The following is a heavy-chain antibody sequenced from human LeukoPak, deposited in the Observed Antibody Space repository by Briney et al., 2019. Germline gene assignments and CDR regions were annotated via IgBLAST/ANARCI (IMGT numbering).Heavy chain of an antibody. CDR1: GGTFSSYA. CDR2: IIPILGIA. J-gene: IGHJ4*02. Sequence: GSSVKVSCKASGGTFSSYAISWVRQAPGQGLEWMGRIIPILGIANYAQKFQGRVTITADKSTSTAYMELSSLRSEDMAVYYCAEGSVEYFDYWGQGTLVTVSS. V-gene: IGHV1-69*04. CDR3: AEGSVEYFDY.